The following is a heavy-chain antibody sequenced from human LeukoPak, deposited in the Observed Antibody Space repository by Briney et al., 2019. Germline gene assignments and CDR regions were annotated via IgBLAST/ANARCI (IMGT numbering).Heavy chain of an antibody. J-gene: IGHJ4*02. Sequence: SETLSLTCTVSGGSITSSSYYWAWIRQPPGKGLEWIGSIYYSGSTYYNPSLKSRVTISVDTSKNQFSLKLSSVTAADTAVYYCARGGNYGDYDGYFDYWGQGTLVTVSS. CDR2: IYYSGST. CDR3: ARGGNYGDYDGYFDY. D-gene: IGHD4-17*01. V-gene: IGHV4-39*01. CDR1: GGSITSSSYY.